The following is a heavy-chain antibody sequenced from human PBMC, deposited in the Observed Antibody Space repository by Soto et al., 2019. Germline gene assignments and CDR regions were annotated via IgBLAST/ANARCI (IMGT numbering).Heavy chain of an antibody. CDR3: ARAGVRSVYSSGMDV. CDR2: IDPSDSYT. J-gene: IGHJ6*02. Sequence: GESLKIACKGSGYSFTSYWISWVRQVPGKGLEWMGRIDPSDSYTNYSPSFQGHVTISADKSISTAYLQWSSLKASDTAMYYCARAGVRSVYSSGMDVWGQGTTVPSP. CDR1: GYSFTSYW. V-gene: IGHV5-10-1*01. D-gene: IGHD3-3*01.